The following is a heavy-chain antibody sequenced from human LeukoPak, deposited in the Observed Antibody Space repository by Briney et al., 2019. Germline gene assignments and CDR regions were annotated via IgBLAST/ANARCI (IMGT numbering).Heavy chain of an antibody. CDR3: ARGTVTLAY. CDR1: GGSISSYY. D-gene: IGHD4-11*01. CDR2: TYYSGST. Sequence: SETLSLTCTVSGGSISSYYWTWIRQSPGKGLEWIGYTYYSGSTNYNPSLKSRVTISVDMSKNQFSLNLNSVTAADTAVYYCARGTVTLAYWGQGTLVSVSS. V-gene: IGHV4-59*01. J-gene: IGHJ4*02.